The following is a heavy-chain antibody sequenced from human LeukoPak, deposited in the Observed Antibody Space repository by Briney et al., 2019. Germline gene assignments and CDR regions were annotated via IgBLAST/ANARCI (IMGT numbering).Heavy chain of an antibody. J-gene: IGHJ4*02. D-gene: IGHD3-16*01. Sequence: GGSLRLSCAASGFTFSSYEMNWVRQAPGKGLEWVSYISSSGSTIYYADSVKSRFTISRDNAKNSLYLQMSSLRADDTAVYYCATSGVMPYYFDYWGQGILVTVSS. CDR1: GFTFSSYE. V-gene: IGHV3-48*03. CDR3: ATSGVMPYYFDY. CDR2: ISSSGSTI.